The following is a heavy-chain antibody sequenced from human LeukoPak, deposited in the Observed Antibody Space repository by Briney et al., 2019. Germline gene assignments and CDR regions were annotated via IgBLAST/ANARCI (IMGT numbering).Heavy chain of an antibody. CDR1: GYTFTGYY. CDR2: INPNSGGT. V-gene: IGHV1-2*06. Sequence: ASVKVSCKASGYTFTGYYMHWVRQAPGQGLEWMGRINPNSGGTNYAQKFQGRVTMTRDTSISTAYMELSRLRSDDTAVYYCASSVYHTYYYDSSGYFDYWGRGTLVTVSS. J-gene: IGHJ4*02. D-gene: IGHD3-22*01. CDR3: ASSVYHTYYYDSSGYFDY.